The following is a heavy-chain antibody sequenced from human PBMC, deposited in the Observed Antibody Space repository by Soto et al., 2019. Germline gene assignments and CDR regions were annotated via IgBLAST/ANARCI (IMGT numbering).Heavy chain of an antibody. CDR1: GYTFTGYY. D-gene: IGHD4-4*01. J-gene: IGHJ4*02. V-gene: IGHV1-2*02. Sequence: ASVKVSCKASGYTFTGYYIHWVRQAPGRGLEWMGWINPNGGDTTYAQAFQGRVTMTRDTSISTASMVLTTLTSDDTAMYYCARQGSFDYTSIDQWGQGTLVTVSS. CDR3: ARQGSFDYTSIDQ. CDR2: INPNGGDT.